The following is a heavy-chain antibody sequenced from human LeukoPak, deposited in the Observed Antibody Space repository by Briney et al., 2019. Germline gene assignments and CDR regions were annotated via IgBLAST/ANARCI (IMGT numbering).Heavy chain of an antibody. Sequence: GGSLRLSCAASGFTFSSYSMHWVRQAPGEGLEWFSSISSSSSYIYYADSVQGRFTISRDNAKNSLYLQMNSLRAEDTAVYYCARSSEQQLVTWFDYWGQGTLVTVSS. J-gene: IGHJ4*02. D-gene: IGHD6-13*01. CDR2: ISSSSSYI. V-gene: IGHV3-21*01. CDR3: ARSSEQQLVTWFDY. CDR1: GFTFSSYS.